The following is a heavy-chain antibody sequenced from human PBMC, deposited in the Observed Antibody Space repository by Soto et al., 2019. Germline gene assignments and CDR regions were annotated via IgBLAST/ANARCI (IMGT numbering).Heavy chain of an antibody. D-gene: IGHD3-22*01. CDR1: GGSISSGGYY. CDR2: IYYSGST. Sequence: TLSLTCTVSGGSISSGGYYWSWIRQHPGKGLEWIGYIYYSGSTYYNPSLKSRVTISVDTSKNQFSLKLSSVTAADTAVYYWGRGSLYYYDSGVYFFHYGGKGTLVPVS. J-gene: IGHJ4*02. CDR3: GRGSLYYYDSGVYFFHY. V-gene: IGHV4-31*03.